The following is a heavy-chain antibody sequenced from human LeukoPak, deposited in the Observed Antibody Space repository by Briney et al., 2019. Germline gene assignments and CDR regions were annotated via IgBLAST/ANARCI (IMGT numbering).Heavy chain of an antibody. J-gene: IGHJ5*02. CDR1: GGSVSSTSSSYF. V-gene: IGHV4-61*01. CDR2: IYHTGST. CDR3: TRSRMNFYVSGT. Sequence: SETLSLTCTVSGGSVSSTSSSYFWNWMRQPPGKGLEWIGYIYHTGSTKYHPSLESRVTMSVDTFKNQFSLKLRSVTAADTAVYYCTRSRMNFYVSGTWGRGTLVTVSS. D-gene: IGHD3-10*01.